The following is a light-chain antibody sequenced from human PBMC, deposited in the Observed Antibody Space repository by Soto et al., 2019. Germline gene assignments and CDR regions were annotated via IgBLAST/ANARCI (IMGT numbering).Light chain of an antibody. CDR2: AAS. Sequence: IELTQTPPSLSASVGDRVTITCRASQGIGSFLAWCQQKPGKAPKLLIYAASSLQSGVPSRFSGSGFGTDFTLTITSLQPEDFATYYCQQVESYPSTFGGGTKVDIK. CDR3: QQVESYPST. J-gene: IGKJ4*01. V-gene: IGKV1-9*01. CDR1: QGIGSF.